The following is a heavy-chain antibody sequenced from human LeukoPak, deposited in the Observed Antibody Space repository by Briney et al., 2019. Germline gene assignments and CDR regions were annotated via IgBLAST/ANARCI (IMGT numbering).Heavy chain of an antibody. D-gene: IGHD3-9*01. CDR1: GFTLSSSW. V-gene: IGHV3-74*01. J-gene: IGHJ4*02. CDR2: IAIDGSTT. CDR3: ARDLTGGDDY. Sequence: PGGSLRLSCAASGFTLSSSWMHWVRQAPGKGLVWVARIAIDGSTTTYADSVKGRFTISRDDAKNTLYLQMNSLRAEDTAVYYCARDLTGGDDYWGQGTLVTVSS.